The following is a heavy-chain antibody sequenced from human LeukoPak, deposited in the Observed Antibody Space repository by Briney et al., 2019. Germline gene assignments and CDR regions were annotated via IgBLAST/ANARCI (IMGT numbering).Heavy chain of an antibody. Sequence: GASVKVSCKASGYTFTGYYIHWVRQAPGQGLEWMGWINPNSGGTNYAQKFQGRVTMTRDTSISTAYMVLSRLRSDDTAVYYCARSVAAAGPMGAFDIWGQGTMVTVSS. CDR1: GYTFTGYY. D-gene: IGHD6-13*01. CDR3: ARSVAAAGPMGAFDI. CDR2: INPNSGGT. J-gene: IGHJ3*02. V-gene: IGHV1-2*02.